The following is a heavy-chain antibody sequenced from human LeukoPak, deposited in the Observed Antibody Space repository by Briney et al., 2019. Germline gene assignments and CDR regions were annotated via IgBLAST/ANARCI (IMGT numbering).Heavy chain of an antibody. CDR2: IKQDGSEK. D-gene: IGHD6-13*01. CDR3: ARGRSIWTY. Sequence: GSLRLSCAGSGFTFSSYWMSWVRQAPGKGLEWVANIKQDGSEKYYVDSVKGRFTISRDKSKNSLYLQMNSLRAEDQAVYYCARGRSIWTYWGQGPWSPSPQ. V-gene: IGHV3-7*04. CDR1: GFTFSSYW. J-gene: IGHJ4*02.